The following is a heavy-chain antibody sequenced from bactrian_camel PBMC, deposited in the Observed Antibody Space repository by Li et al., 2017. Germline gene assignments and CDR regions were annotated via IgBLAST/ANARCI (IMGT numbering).Heavy chain of an antibody. CDR2: ISSDGST. CDR1: GFTFDDSE. V-gene: IGHV3S63*01. J-gene: IGHJ4*01. CDR3: ANLDGHY. Sequence: HVQLVESGGGSVQAGETLRLSCTASGFTFDDSEVGWYGQALGNECELVSTISSDGSTYYADSVKGRFTISQDGAKNTAYLQLNSLKTDDTAMYYCANLDGHYWGQGTQVTVS.